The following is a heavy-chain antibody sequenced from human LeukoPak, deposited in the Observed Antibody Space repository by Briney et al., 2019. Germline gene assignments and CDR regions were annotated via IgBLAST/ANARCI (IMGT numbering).Heavy chain of an antibody. V-gene: IGHV3-21*01. CDR1: GFTFSTYS. CDR2: ISTSSSYI. CDR3: AREGRRVSSRIDF. J-gene: IGHJ4*02. Sequence: GGSLRLSCAASGFTFSTYSMHWVRQAPGKGLEWVSSISTSSSYIYYADSVKGRFTISRDNAKNSLFLQMSGLRAEDTAVYYCAREGRRVSSRIDFWGQGTLVTVSS.